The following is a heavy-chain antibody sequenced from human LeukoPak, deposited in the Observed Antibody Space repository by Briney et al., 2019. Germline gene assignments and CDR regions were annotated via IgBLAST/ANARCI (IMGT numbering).Heavy chain of an antibody. CDR1: GYTFTGYY. V-gene: IGHV1-2*02. Sequence: ASVTVSCKASGYTFTGYYMHWVRQAPGQGLEWMGWINPNNGDTNYAQKFQGRVTMARDTSISTAYMELSTLRSDDTAVYYCARSYCSSTSCDALSLYYYYGMDVWGQGTTVTVSS. CDR3: ARSYCSSTSCDALSLYYYYGMDV. J-gene: IGHJ6*02. CDR2: INPNNGDT. D-gene: IGHD2-2*01.